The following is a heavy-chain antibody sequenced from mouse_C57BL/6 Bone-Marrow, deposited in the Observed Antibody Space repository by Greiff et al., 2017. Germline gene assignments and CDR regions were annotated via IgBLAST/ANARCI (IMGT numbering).Heavy chain of an antibody. CDR2: IDPSDSYT. Sequence: VKLQQPGAELVMPGASVKLSCKASGYTFTSYWMHWVKQRPGQGLEWIGEIDPSDSYTNYNQKFKGKSTLTVDKSSSTAYMQLSSLTSEDSAVYDCARGRLRRRRYAMDYWGQGTSVTVSS. D-gene: IGHD2-4*01. J-gene: IGHJ4*01. V-gene: IGHV1-69*01. CDR3: ARGRLRRRRYAMDY. CDR1: GYTFTSYW.